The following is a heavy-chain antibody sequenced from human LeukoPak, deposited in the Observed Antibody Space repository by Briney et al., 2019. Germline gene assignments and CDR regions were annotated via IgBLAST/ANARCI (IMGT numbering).Heavy chain of an antibody. CDR3: ARQTMTTADAFDI. CDR2: IYYSGSTDYSGST. Sequence: SETLSLTCTVSGGSISSHFWSWIRQPPGKGLEWIAYIYYSGSTDYSGSTDYNPSLKSRVTISVDTSKKQFSLKLSSVTAGDTAVYYCARQTMTTADAFDIWGQGTMITVSS. CDR1: GGSISSHF. D-gene: IGHD4-17*01. J-gene: IGHJ3*02. V-gene: IGHV4-59*08.